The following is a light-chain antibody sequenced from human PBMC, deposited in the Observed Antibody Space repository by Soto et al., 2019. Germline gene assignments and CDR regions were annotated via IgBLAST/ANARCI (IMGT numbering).Light chain of an antibody. J-gene: IGLJ1*01. CDR1: NTGSKS. Sequence: SYELTQPPSVSLAPGQRARITCGGNNTGSKSVHWYQQKPGQAPVLVVYDDSDRPSGIPERFSGSNSGNTATLTISRVEAGDEADYYCHVWDSRSDHPFVFGTGTKLTVL. CDR3: HVWDSRSDHPFV. V-gene: IGLV3-21*02. CDR2: DDS.